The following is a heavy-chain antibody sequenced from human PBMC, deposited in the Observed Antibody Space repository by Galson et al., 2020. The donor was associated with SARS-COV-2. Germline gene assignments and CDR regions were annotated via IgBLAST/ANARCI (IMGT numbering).Heavy chain of an antibody. D-gene: IGHD3-10*01. CDR1: GFTFSSYA. V-gene: IGHV3-23*01. J-gene: IGHJ3*02. CDR3: AKLAMVPLDAFDI. Sequence: GESLKISCAASGFTFSSYAMSWVRQAPGKGLEWVSAISGSGGSTYYADSVKGRFTISRDNSKNTLYLQMNSLRAEDTAVYYCAKLAMVPLDAFDIWGQGTMVTVSS. CDR2: ISGSGGST.